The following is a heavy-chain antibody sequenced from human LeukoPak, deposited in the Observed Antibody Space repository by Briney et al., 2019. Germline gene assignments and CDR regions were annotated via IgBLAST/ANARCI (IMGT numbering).Heavy chain of an antibody. D-gene: IGHD1-14*01. CDR1: GGSISSSSYY. J-gene: IGHJ6*02. CDR2: IYYRGST. CDR3: ARTGRAVPYGMDV. Sequence: SETLSLTCTVSGGSISSSSYYWGWIRQPPGKGLEWIGSIYYRGSTYYNPSLKSRVTISVDTSKNQFSLKLSSVTAADTAVYYCARTGRAVPYGMDVWGQGTTVTVSS. V-gene: IGHV4-39*07.